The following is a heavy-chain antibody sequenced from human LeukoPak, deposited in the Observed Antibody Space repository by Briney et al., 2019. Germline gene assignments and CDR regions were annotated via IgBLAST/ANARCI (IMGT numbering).Heavy chain of an antibody. CDR1: GSTFTPYA. Sequence: GGSLRLSCAASGSTFTPYAMSWVPQLPGKGLEWSSTISGSGDNTYYAESVKGRFTISRDNSKNTLFLQMNSLRAEDTAVFYCAKRSGYTTGWFLDFWGQGTLVTVSS. CDR3: AKRSGYTTGWFLDF. V-gene: IGHV3-23*01. D-gene: IGHD6-19*01. CDR2: ISGSGDNT. J-gene: IGHJ4*02.